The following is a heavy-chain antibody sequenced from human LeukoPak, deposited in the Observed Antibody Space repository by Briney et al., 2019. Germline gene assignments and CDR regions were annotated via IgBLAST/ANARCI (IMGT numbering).Heavy chain of an antibody. Sequence: GGSLRLSCAASGFTFSSYSMNWVRQAPGKGLEWVSSISSSSSYIYYADSVKGRFTISRDNAKNSLYLQMNSLRAEDTAVYYCARGRCTKGVCYTFLSGWFDPWGQGTLVTVSS. CDR2: ISSSSSYI. D-gene: IGHD2-8*01. V-gene: IGHV3-21*01. J-gene: IGHJ5*02. CDR1: GFTFSSYS. CDR3: ARGRCTKGVCYTFLSGWFDP.